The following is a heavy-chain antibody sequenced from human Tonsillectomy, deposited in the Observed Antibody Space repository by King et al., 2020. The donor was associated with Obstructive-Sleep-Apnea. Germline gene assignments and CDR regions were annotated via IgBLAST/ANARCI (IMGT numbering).Heavy chain of an antibody. CDR1: GNIFTDNY. CDR3: ARADRNPLKGMDV. Sequence: LQLVQSGAEVKKPGASVKVSCKASGNIFTDNYIHWVRQAPGQGLEWMGWINVNTGGTNYAQRYQGWVTITRDTSISTAYMELHRLTSDDTAVYYCARADRNPLKGMDVWGQGTTVTVSS. CDR2: INVNTGGT. J-gene: IGHJ6*02. V-gene: IGHV1-2*04.